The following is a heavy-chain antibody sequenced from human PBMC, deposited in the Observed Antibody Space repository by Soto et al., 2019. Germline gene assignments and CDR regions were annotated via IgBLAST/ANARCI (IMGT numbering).Heavy chain of an antibody. V-gene: IGHV4-31*03. CDR1: GGSISSGGYY. J-gene: IGHJ4*02. CDR3: ARRGRDSGYDLFDY. D-gene: IGHD5-12*01. Sequence: QVQLQESGPGLVKPSQTLSLTCTVSGGSISSGGYYWSWIRQHPGKGLEWIGYIYYSGSTYYNPSLKSRVTITVDTSKNQFSLKLSPVTAADTAVYYCARRGRDSGYDLFDYWGQGTLVTVSS. CDR2: IYYSGST.